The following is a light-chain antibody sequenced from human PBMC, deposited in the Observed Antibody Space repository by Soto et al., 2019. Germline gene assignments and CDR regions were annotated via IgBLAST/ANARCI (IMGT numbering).Light chain of an antibody. CDR1: QSVRSS. CDR2: DAS. CDR3: QQRDTWPPGAT. Sequence: EIVLTQSPATLSLSPGEGATLSCRACQSVRSSLAWYQQKPGQAPRLLIYDASNRATGIPARFSGSGSGTDFTLTISSLEPEDFAVYYCQQRDTWPPGATFGQGTRLEIK. V-gene: IGKV3-11*01. J-gene: IGKJ5*01.